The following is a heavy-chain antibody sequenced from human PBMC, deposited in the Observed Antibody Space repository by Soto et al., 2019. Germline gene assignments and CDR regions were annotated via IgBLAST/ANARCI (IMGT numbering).Heavy chain of an antibody. CDR1: GYSFTSYW. CDR3: ARQGNYYGSGSYYNVGAFDI. CDR2: IYPGDSDT. J-gene: IGHJ3*02. V-gene: IGHV5-51*01. D-gene: IGHD3-10*01. Sequence: PGESLKISCKGSGYSFTSYWIGWVRQMPGKGLEWMGIIYPGDSDTRYSPSFQGQVTISADKSISTAYLQWSSLKASDTAMYYCARQGNYYGSGSYYNVGAFDIWGQGTMVT.